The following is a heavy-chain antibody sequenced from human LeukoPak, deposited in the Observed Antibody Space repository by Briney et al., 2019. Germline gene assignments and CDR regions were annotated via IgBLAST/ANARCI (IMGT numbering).Heavy chain of an antibody. Sequence: PSETLSLTCTVSGYSISSGYYWGWIRQPPGKGLEWIGSIYHSGSTYYNPSLKSRVTISVDTSKNQFSLKLSSVTAADTAVYYCARHRGAFDIWGQGTMVTVSS. J-gene: IGHJ3*02. CDR2: IYHSGST. CDR3: ARHRGAFDI. V-gene: IGHV4-38-2*02. CDR1: GYSISSGYY. D-gene: IGHD3-10*01.